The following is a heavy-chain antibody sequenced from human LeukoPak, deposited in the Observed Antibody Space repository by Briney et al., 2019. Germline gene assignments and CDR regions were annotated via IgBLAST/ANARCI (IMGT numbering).Heavy chain of an antibody. J-gene: IGHJ4*02. Sequence: AASVKVSCKASGGTFSSYAISWVRQAPGQGLEWMGRIIPIFGTANYAQKFQGRVTITTDESTSTAYMELSSLRSEDTAVYYCASLRSHTRSSVNWGQGTLVTVSS. CDR3: ASLRSHTRSSVN. D-gene: IGHD3-10*01. CDR2: IIPIFGTA. V-gene: IGHV1-69*05. CDR1: GGTFSSYA.